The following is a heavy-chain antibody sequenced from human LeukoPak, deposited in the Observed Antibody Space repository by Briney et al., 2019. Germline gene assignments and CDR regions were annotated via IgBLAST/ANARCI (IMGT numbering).Heavy chain of an antibody. V-gene: IGHV4-34*01. CDR1: GGSFSGYY. CDR2: INHSGST. Sequence: SETLSLTCAVYGGSFSGYYWSWIRHPPGKGLEWIGEINHSGSTNYNPSLKSRVTMSVDTSKNQFSLRLSSVIAADTAVYYCASRNRITVFGVITEYYMDVWSKGTTVTVSS. J-gene: IGHJ6*03. CDR3: ASRNRITVFGVITEYYMDV. D-gene: IGHD3-3*01.